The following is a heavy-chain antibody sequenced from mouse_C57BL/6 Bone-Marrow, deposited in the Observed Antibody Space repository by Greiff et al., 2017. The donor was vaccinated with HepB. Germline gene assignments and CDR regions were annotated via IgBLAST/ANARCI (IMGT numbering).Heavy chain of an antibody. CDR1: GFTFSDYY. J-gene: IGHJ4*01. Sequence: EVKLVESGGGLVQPGGSLKLSCAASGFTFSDYYMYWVRQTPEKRLEWVAYISNGGGSTYYPDTVKGRCTFSRDNAKNTLYLPMSRLKSEDTAMYYCARHRNAMDYWGQGTSVTVSS. CDR2: ISNGGGST. V-gene: IGHV5-12*01. CDR3: ARHRNAMDY.